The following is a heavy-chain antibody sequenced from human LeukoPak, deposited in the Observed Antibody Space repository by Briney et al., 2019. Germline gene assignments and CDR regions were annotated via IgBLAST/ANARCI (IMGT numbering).Heavy chain of an antibody. J-gene: IGHJ4*02. D-gene: IGHD6-13*01. V-gene: IGHV1-8*03. CDR3: ARASSSWSPFDY. CDR1: GYTFTSYD. Sequence: ASVKVSCKASGYTFTSYDINWVRQATGQGLEWMGWMNPNSGNTGYAQKFQGRVTITRNTSISTAHMELSSLRSEDTAVYYCARASSSWSPFDYWGQGTLVTVSS. CDR2: MNPNSGNT.